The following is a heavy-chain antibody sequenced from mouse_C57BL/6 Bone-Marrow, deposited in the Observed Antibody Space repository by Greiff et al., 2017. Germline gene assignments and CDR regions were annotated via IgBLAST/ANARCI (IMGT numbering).Heavy chain of an antibody. D-gene: IGHD1-1*01. J-gene: IGHJ3*01. V-gene: IGHV1-82*01. CDR3: ARLNYEAWFAY. CDR2: IYPGDGDT. CDR1: GYAFSSSW. Sequence: VQLQQSGPELVKPGASVKISCKASGYAFSSSWMNWVKQRPGKGLEWIGRIYPGDGDTNYNGKFKGKATLTADKSSSTAYMQLSSLTSEDSAVYFCARLNYEAWFAYWGQGTLVTVSA.